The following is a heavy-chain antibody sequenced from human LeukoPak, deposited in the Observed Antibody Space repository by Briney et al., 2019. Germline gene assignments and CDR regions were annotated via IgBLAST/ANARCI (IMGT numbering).Heavy chain of an antibody. CDR1: GFTFCGFA. CDR2: ISCDGSNR. CDR3: ARDYCTRCYYYYYGMDV. V-gene: IGHV3-30-3*01. Sequence: GVSLRLSCAASGFTFCGFAVHWVRQAPGKGLEGVAVISCDGSNRYYADSVKGRFTISRDNSKNTLYLQMNSLRAEDTAVYYCARDYCTRCYYYYYGMDVWGQGTTVTVSS. D-gene: IGHD2-2*01. J-gene: IGHJ6*02.